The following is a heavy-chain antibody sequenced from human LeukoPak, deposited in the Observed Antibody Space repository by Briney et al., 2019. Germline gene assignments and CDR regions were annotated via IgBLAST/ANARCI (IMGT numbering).Heavy chain of an antibody. Sequence: SQTLSLTCTVSGGSISSGDYYWSWIRQPPGKGLEWIGYIYYSGSTYYNPSLKSRVTISVDTSKNQFSLKLSSVTAADTAVYYCARALTPSHVYYYYGMDVWGQGTAVTVSS. D-gene: IGHD3-10*02. V-gene: IGHV4-30-4*01. CDR1: GGSISSGDYY. CDR2: IYYSGST. CDR3: ARALTPSHVYYYYGMDV. J-gene: IGHJ6*02.